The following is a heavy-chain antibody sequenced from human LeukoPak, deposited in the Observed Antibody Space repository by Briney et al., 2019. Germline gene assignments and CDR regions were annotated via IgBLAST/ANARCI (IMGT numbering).Heavy chain of an antibody. CDR2: ISSSSSYT. Sequence: GGSLRLSCAASGFTFSDYYMSWIRQAPGKGLEWVSYISSSSSYTNYADSVKGRFTISRDNAKNSLYLQMNGLRAEDTAVYYCARDLTGFDYWGQGTLVTVSS. J-gene: IGHJ4*02. CDR3: ARDLTGFDY. D-gene: IGHD1-20*01. CDR1: GFTFSDYY. V-gene: IGHV3-11*06.